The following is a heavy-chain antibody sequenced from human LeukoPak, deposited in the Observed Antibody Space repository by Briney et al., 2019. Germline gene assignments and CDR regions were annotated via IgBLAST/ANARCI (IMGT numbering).Heavy chain of an antibody. CDR2: INPNSGGT. CDR3: ARASGYSAYDQFDY. CDR1: GYTFTGYY. Sequence: ASVKVSCKASGYTFTGYYTHWVRQAPGQGLEWLGWINPNSGGTKYAQKFQGRVTMTRDTSISTAYMELSRLRSDDAAVYYCARASGYSAYDQFDYWGQGTLATVSS. V-gene: IGHV1-2*02. J-gene: IGHJ4*02. D-gene: IGHD5-12*01.